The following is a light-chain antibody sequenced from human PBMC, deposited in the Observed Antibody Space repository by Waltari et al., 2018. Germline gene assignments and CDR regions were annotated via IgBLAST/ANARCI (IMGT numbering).Light chain of an antibody. CDR3: QQYNSYSIT. J-gene: IGKJ5*01. Sequence: DIQMTQSPSPLSASVGDRVTITCRASQSISNWLAWYQQKPGKAPKLLIYKAFNLESGVPSRFSGSGSGTECRLTINSLQPDDFATYYCQQYNSYSITFGQGTRLEIK. CDR2: KAF. CDR1: QSISNW. V-gene: IGKV1-5*03.